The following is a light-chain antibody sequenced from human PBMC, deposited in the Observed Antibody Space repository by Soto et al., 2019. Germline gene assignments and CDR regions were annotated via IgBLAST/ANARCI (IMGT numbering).Light chain of an antibody. V-gene: IGLV2-14*01. J-gene: IGLJ3*02. CDR2: EVT. CDR3: SSYTISATLV. Sequence: QSVLTQPASVSASPGQSLTISCTGTTSDVGASHYVSWYQHHPGRAPKLILYEVTTRPSGISSRFSGSKSGNTASLTISGLQTEDEADYYCSSYTISATLVFGGGTKLTVL. CDR1: TSDVGASHY.